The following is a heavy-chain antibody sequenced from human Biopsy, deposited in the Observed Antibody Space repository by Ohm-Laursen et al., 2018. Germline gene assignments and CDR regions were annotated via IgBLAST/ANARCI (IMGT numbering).Heavy chain of an antibody. CDR2: IKSVGSWT. D-gene: IGHD2-15*01. CDR1: GFTFNAYW. Sequence: SLSLSCAASGFTFNAYWMYWVRQVPGKGLVWVSHIKSVGSWTNYADSVKGRFTIPRDNAKNTLYLQMNSLRAEDTTVYYCVSFLKDLNMAVWGQGTTVTVSS. J-gene: IGHJ6*02. V-gene: IGHV3-74*01. CDR3: VSFLKDLNMAV.